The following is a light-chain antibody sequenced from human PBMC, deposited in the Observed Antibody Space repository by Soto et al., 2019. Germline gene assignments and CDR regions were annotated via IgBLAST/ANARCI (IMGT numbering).Light chain of an antibody. Sequence: QSVLTQPPSVSAAPGQKVTISCTGSSSNIGNNYVSWYQQLPGTAAKLLIYDNNKQPSGIADRFSGSKSGTSATLGITGLQTGDEADYYCGTWDSSLSAVVFGGGTKLTVL. CDR3: GTWDSSLSAVV. CDR2: DNN. V-gene: IGLV1-51*01. CDR1: SSNIGNNY. J-gene: IGLJ2*01.